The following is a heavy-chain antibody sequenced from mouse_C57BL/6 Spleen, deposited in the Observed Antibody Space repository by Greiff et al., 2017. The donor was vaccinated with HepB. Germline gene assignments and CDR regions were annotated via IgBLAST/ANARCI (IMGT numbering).Heavy chain of an antibody. D-gene: IGHD2-9*01. CDR1: GYTFTSYW. V-gene: IGHV1-69*01. J-gene: IGHJ1*03. CDR3: ARSSYGYGWYFDV. CDR2: IDPSDSYT. Sequence: QVQLQQPGAELVMPGASVKLSCKASGYTFTSYWMHWVKQRPGQGLEWIGEIDPSDSYTNYNQKFKGKSTLTVDKSSSTAYMQLSSLTSEDSAVYYCARSSYGYGWYFDVWGTGTTVTVSS.